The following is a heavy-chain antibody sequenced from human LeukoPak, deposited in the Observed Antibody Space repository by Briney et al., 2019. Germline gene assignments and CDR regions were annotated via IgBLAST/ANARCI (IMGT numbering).Heavy chain of an antibody. D-gene: IGHD6-13*01. Sequence: SETLSLTCAVYGGSFSGYYWSWIRQPPGKGPEWIGEINHSGSTNYNPSLKSRVTISVDTSKNQFSLKLSSVTAADTAVYYCARRSKSSSWSPIDYWGQGTLVTVSS. CDR1: GGSFSGYY. J-gene: IGHJ4*02. CDR2: INHSGST. V-gene: IGHV4-34*01. CDR3: ARRSKSSSWSPIDY.